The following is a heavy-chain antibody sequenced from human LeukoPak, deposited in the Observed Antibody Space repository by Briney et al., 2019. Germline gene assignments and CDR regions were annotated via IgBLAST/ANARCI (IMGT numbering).Heavy chain of an antibody. J-gene: IGHJ4*02. CDR3: ARDKGGLYGDYD. V-gene: IGHV3-30-3*01. Sequence: GESLRLSCAASGFTFSSYAMHWVRQAPGKGLEWVAVISYDGSNKYYADSVKGRFTISRDNSKNTLYLQMNSLRAEDTAVYYCARDKGGLYGDYDWGQGTLVTVSS. CDR2: ISYDGSNK. CDR1: GFTFSSYA. D-gene: IGHD4-17*01.